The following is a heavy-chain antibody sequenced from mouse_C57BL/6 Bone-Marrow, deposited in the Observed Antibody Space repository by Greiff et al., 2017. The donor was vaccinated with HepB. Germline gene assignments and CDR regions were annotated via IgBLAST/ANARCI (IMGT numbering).Heavy chain of an antibody. CDR2: INDGGSYT. Sequence: EVNLVESGGGLVKPGGSLKLSCAASGFTFSSYAMSWVRQTPEKRLEWVATINDGGSYTYYPDNVKGRFTISRDKAKNNLYLQMSHLKSEDTAMYYCAREEGATYWGQGTTLTVSS. CDR3: AREEGATY. V-gene: IGHV5-4*01. D-gene: IGHD6-1*01. CDR1: GFTFSSYA. J-gene: IGHJ2*01.